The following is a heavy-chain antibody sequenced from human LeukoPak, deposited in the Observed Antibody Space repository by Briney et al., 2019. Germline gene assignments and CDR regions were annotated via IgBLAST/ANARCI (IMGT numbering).Heavy chain of an antibody. CDR3: ARDTHRIAARPVYNWFDP. D-gene: IGHD6-6*01. J-gene: IGHJ5*02. CDR1: GYTFTGYY. CDR2: INPNSGGT. V-gene: IGHV1-2*02. Sequence: ASVKVSCKASGYTFTGYYMHWVRQAPGQGLEWMGWINPNSGGTNYAQKFQGRVTMTRDTSISTAYMELRRLRSDDTAVYYCARDTHRIAARPVYNWFDPWGQGTLVTVSS.